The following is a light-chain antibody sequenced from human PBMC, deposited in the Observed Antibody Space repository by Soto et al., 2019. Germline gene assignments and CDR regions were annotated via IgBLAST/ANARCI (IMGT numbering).Light chain of an antibody. V-gene: IGKV3-15*01. CDR1: QSVSSN. Sequence: EIVMTQSPATRAVSPGERATRSCRASQSVSSNLAWYQQKPGQAPRLLIYGASTRATGIPARFSGSGSGTEFTLTISSLPSEDFAVYSCQQYNNWPPITFGQGTRLEIK. CDR2: GAS. J-gene: IGKJ5*01. CDR3: QQYNNWPPIT.